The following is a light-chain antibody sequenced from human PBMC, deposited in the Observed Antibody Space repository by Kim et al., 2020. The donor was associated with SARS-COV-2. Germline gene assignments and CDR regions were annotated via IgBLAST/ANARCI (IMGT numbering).Light chain of an antibody. Sequence: QSVLTQPASVSGSPGQSITISCTGTSSDVGGYNYVSWYQQHPGEAPTLMIYDVSKRPSGVSNRFSGSKSGNTASLTISGLQAEDEADYYCSSYTSSSTYVFGTGTKVTVL. CDR1: SSDVGGYNY. CDR2: DVS. V-gene: IGLV2-14*01. J-gene: IGLJ1*01. CDR3: SSYTSSSTYV.